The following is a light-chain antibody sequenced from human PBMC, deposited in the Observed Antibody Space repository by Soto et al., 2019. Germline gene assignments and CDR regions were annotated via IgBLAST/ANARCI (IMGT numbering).Light chain of an antibody. CDR2: GAS. V-gene: IGKV3-15*01. CDR1: QSIGIN. Sequence: EIVMTQAPATLSVSPGESATLSCRASQSIGINVAWYQQRPGQAPRLLISGASTRASGIPARFSGSGSGTEFTLTISSLQSEDYAIYYCQQYNNWPPYIFGQGTKVDIK. J-gene: IGKJ2*01. CDR3: QQYNNWPPYI.